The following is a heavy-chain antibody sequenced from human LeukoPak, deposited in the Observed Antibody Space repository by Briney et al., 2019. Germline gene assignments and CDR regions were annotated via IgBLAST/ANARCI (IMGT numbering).Heavy chain of an antibody. CDR2: ISWNSGSI. V-gene: IGHV3-9*01. CDR1: GFTFDDYA. CDR3: AGRRVLDASFDY. Sequence: GGSLRLSCAASGFTFDDYAMHWVRQAPGKGLEWVSGISWNSGSIGYADSVKGRFTISRDNSKNTLFLQMNRLRAEATAVYYCAGRRVLDASFDYWGQGTLVTVSS. D-gene: IGHD3-16*01. J-gene: IGHJ4*02.